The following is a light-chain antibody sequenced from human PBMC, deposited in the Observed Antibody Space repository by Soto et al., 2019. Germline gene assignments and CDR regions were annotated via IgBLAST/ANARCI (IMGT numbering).Light chain of an antibody. J-gene: IGLJ1*01. V-gene: IGLV2-14*03. CDR3: CSYTTSNTRQIV. Sequence: QSALTQPASVSGSPGQSITISCPGTRSDVGGYNYVSWYQHHPGKAPKLMIYDVSNRPSGVSNRFSGSKSGNTASLTISGLQPEDEADYYCCSYTTSNTRQIVFGTGTKLTVL. CDR1: RSDVGGYNY. CDR2: DVS.